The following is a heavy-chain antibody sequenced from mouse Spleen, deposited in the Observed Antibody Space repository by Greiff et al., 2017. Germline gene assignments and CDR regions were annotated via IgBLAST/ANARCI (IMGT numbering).Heavy chain of an antibody. CDR3: ARDGNGGWFAY. V-gene: IGHV5-17*01. J-gene: IGHJ3*01. D-gene: IGHD2-1*01. CDR2: ISSGSSTI. CDR1: GFTFSDYG. Sequence: EVHLVESGGGLVKPGGSLKLSCAASGFTFSDYGMHWVRQAPEKGLEWVAYISSGSSTIYYADTVKGRFTISRDNAKNTLFLQMTSLRSEDTAMYYCARDGNGGWFAYWGQGTLVTVSA.